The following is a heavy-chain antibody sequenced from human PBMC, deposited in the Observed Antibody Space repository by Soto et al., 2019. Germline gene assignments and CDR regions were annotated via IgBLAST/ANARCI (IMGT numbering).Heavy chain of an antibody. CDR3: ATGRWLRPPGSMDY. D-gene: IGHD5-12*01. Sequence: QVQLVQSGAEVKKPGASVKVSCKASGYTFTSYGISWVRQAPGQGLEWMGWISAYNGNTNYAQKLQGRVTMTTDTSTSTDYMELRSLRPDDTAVDYCATGRWLRPPGSMDYWGQGALVTVSS. CDR1: GYTFTSYG. CDR2: ISAYNGNT. V-gene: IGHV1-18*01. J-gene: IGHJ4*02.